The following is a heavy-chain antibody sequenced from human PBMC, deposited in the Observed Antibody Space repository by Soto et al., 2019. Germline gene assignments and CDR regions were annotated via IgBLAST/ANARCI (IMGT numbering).Heavy chain of an antibody. Sequence: SETLSLTCTVSGGSISSGDYYWSWIRQPPGKGLEWIGYIYYSGSTYYNPSLKSRVTISVDTSKNQFSLKLSSVTAADTAVYYCAREFLEWLEDPYYYYGMDVWAQGTTVTVSS. J-gene: IGHJ6*02. V-gene: IGHV4-30-4*01. CDR1: GGSISSGDYY. CDR3: AREFLEWLEDPYYYYGMDV. CDR2: IYYSGST. D-gene: IGHD3-3*01.